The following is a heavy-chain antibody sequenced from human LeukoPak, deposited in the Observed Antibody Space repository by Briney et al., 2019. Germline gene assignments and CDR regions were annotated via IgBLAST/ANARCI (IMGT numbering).Heavy chain of an antibody. Sequence: ASVKVSCKASGYTFTSYDINWVRQAPGQGLEWMGWINPNSGGTNYAQKFQGRVTMTRDTSISTAYMELSRLRSDDTAVYYCARVPSYLYYYGSGSPHFDYWGQGTLVTVSS. D-gene: IGHD3-10*01. J-gene: IGHJ4*02. CDR3: ARVPSYLYYYGSGSPHFDY. CDR2: INPNSGGT. V-gene: IGHV1-2*02. CDR1: GYTFTSYD.